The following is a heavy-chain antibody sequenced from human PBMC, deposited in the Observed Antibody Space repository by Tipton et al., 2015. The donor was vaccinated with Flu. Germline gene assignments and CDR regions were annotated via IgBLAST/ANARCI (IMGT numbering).Heavy chain of an antibody. V-gene: IGHV4-39*01. Sequence: TLSLTCTVSGGSISSSSYYWGWIRQPPGKGLEWIGSIYYSGSTYYNPSLKSRVTISVDTSKNQFSLKLSSVTAADTAVYYCARGIAVAGALDYWGQGTLVTVSS. CDR3: ARGIAVAGALDY. CDR1: GGSISSSSYY. CDR2: IYYSGST. D-gene: IGHD6-19*01. J-gene: IGHJ4*02.